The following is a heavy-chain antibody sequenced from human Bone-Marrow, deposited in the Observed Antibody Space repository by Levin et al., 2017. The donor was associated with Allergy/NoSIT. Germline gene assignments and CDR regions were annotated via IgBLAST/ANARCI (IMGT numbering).Heavy chain of an antibody. V-gene: IGHV3-33*01. J-gene: IGHJ3*02. D-gene: IGHD3-10*01. CDR1: GFTFSSYG. CDR2: IWYRGSKE. Sequence: LPGGSLRLSCAASGFTFSSYGLHWVRQAPGKGLEWVAGIWYRGSKEYYADSVKGRFTISRDNSKNTLNLQMSSLRGEDTAVYYCTRRDWFGELDDGFDIWGQGTMVTVS. CDR3: TRRDWFGELDDGFDI.